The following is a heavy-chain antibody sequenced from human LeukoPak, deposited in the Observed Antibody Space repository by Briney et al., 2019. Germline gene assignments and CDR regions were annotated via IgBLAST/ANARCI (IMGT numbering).Heavy chain of an antibody. Sequence: GGSLRLSCAASGFTFTNYGMHWVRQAPGKGLEWVAIISHDGTIQHYGDSLKGRFTISRDNSKNTVSLQVNNLRPEDRAVYFCAKAPYIRGYYFDFWGQGIPVSVSS. J-gene: IGHJ4*02. D-gene: IGHD3-22*01. CDR2: ISHDGTIQ. CDR1: GFTFTNYG. V-gene: IGHV3-30*18. CDR3: AKAPYIRGYYFDF.